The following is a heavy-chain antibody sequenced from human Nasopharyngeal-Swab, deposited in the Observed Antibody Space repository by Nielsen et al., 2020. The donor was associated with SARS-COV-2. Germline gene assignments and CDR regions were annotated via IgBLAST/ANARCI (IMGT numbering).Heavy chain of an antibody. Sequence: WIRQPPGKGLEWIGEINHSGSTNYNPSLKSRVTISVDTSKNQFSPKLSSVTAADTAVYYCARVKLPRRTYYYYGMDVWGQGTTVTVSS. J-gene: IGHJ6*02. V-gene: IGHV4-34*01. CDR3: ARVKLPRRTYYYYGMDV. CDR2: INHSGST. D-gene: IGHD2-15*01.